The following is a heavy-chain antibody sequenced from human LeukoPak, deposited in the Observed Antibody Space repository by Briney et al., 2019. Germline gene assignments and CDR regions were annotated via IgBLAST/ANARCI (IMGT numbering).Heavy chain of an antibody. CDR1: GGSFSGYY. CDR2: INHSGST. V-gene: IGHV4-34*01. J-gene: IGHJ6*02. CDR3: ARGIYYYGSGSYYPSYYYYYGMDV. D-gene: IGHD3-10*01. Sequence: SETLSLTCAVYGGSFSGYYCSWIRQPPGKGLEWIGEINHSGSTNYNPSLKSRVTISVDTSKNQFSLKLSSVTAADTAVYYCARGIYYYGSGSYYPSYYYYYGMDVWGQGTTVTVSS.